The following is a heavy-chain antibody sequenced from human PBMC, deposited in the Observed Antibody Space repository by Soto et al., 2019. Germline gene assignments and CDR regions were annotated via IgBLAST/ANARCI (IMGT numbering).Heavy chain of an antibody. V-gene: IGHV1-2*02. D-gene: IGHD5-18*01. CDR1: GYAYTGYY. Sequence: ASVKVSCKSSGYAYTGYYIHWVRQAPGQGLEWMGWINPNSGDTNYAQKFQGRVTMTRDTSFSTAYMELSSLRSDDTAVYYCATRYSYVHFWGQGTLVTVSS. CDR2: INPNSGDT. J-gene: IGHJ4*02. CDR3: ATRYSYVHF.